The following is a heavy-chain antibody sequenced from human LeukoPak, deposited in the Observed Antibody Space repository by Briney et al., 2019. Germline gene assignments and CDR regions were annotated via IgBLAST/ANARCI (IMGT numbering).Heavy chain of an antibody. V-gene: IGHV4-30-4*01. CDR3: ARGGRKYFDY. J-gene: IGHJ4*02. CDR1: GGSISSGEYY. D-gene: IGHD3-16*01. Sequence: SETLSLTCTVSGGSISSGEYYWSWIRQPPGKGLEWIGYIYYSGSTYYNPSLKSRVTISVDTSKNQFSLKLSSVTAANTAVYYCARGGRKYFDYWGQGTLVTVSS. CDR2: IYYSGST.